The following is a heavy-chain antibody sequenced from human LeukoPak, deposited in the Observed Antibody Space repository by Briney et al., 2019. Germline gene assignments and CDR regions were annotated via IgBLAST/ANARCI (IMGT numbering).Heavy chain of an antibody. CDR2: IYYSGST. V-gene: IGHV4-39*07. Sequence: SETLSLTCTVSGGSISSSSYYWGWIRQPPGKGLEWIGSIYYSGSTYYNPSLKSRVTISVDTSKNQFSLKLSSVTAADTAVYYCARGGSGSYPYNWFDPWGQGTLVTVSS. D-gene: IGHD1-26*01. CDR3: ARGGSGSYPYNWFDP. CDR1: GGSISSSSYY. J-gene: IGHJ5*02.